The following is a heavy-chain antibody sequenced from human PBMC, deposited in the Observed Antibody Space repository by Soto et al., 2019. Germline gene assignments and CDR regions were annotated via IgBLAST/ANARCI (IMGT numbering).Heavy chain of an antibody. CDR2: ISGYNGNT. CDR1: GYTFTSYG. Sequence: GASVKVSCKASGYTFTSYGISWVRQAPGQGLEWMGWISGYNGNTNCAQKVQGRVTMTTDTSTSTAYMELRSLRSDDTAVCYCARGVGSGSYYNQYKRFDPWGQGTLVTVSS. D-gene: IGHD3-10*01. J-gene: IGHJ5*02. CDR3: ARGVGSGSYYNQYKRFDP. V-gene: IGHV1-18*01.